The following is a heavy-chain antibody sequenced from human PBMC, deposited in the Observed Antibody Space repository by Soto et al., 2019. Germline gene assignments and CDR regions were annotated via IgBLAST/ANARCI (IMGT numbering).Heavy chain of an antibody. CDR2: INTNTGNP. V-gene: IGHV7-4-1*01. Sequence: GASVKVSCKASGYTFTSYAMNWVRQAPGQGLEWMGWINTNTGNPTYAQGFTGRFVFSLDTSVSTAYLQICSLKAGDTAVYYCARDVTDSVVVPAAMTNWFDPWGKGTLVTVSS. CDR3: ARDVTDSVVVPAAMTNWFDP. CDR1: GYTFTSYA. D-gene: IGHD2-2*01. J-gene: IGHJ5*02.